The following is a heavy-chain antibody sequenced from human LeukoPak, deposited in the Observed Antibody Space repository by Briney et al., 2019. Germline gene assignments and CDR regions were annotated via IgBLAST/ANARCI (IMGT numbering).Heavy chain of an antibody. Sequence: SETLSLTCAVYGGSFSDDYWSWIRQPPGKGLEWIGEINHSGSTNYNPSLKSRVTISVDTSKNQFSLKLSSVTAADTAVYYCARLYYYGSGLDYWGQGTLVTVSS. J-gene: IGHJ4*02. CDR1: GGSFSDDY. D-gene: IGHD3-10*01. CDR2: INHSGST. V-gene: IGHV4-34*01. CDR3: ARLYYYGSGLDY.